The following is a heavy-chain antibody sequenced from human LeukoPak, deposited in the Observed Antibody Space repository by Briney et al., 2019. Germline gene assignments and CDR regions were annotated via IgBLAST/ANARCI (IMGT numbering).Heavy chain of an antibody. D-gene: IGHD3/OR15-3a*01. J-gene: IGHJ4*02. V-gene: IGHV3-23*01. CDR2: LSGSGIST. Sequence: SGGSLRLSCAASGFTFATYAMTWVRQAPGKGLEWVAALSGSGISTYYADSVKGRFTISRANSENTLHLQMDGLRAEDMAVYFCAKGRGTGTYYFDYWGRGILVTVSS. CDR1: GFTFATYA. CDR3: AKGRGTGTYYFDY.